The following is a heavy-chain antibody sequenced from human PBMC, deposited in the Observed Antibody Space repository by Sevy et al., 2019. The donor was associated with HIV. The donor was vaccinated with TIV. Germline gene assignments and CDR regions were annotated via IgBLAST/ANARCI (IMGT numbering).Heavy chain of an antibody. J-gene: IGHJ6*02. D-gene: IGHD2-8*01. CDR2: IKSKADGGTI. Sequence: GGSLRLSCAASGFTFSYAWMNWVRQAPGKGLEWVGRIKSKADGGTIDYAAPVKGRFTISRDDSKNTLYLQMNSLKTEDTAVYYCTTDPIRVLMATDGMDVWGQGTTVTVSS. CDR3: TTDPIRVLMATDGMDV. CDR1: GFTFSYAW. V-gene: IGHV3-15*01.